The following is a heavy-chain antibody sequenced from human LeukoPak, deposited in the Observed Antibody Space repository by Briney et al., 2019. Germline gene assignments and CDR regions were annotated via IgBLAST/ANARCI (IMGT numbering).Heavy chain of an antibody. CDR1: GGSFSGYY. V-gene: IGHV4-34*01. Sequence: SETLSLTCAVYGGSFSGYYWSWIRQPPGKGLEWIGEINHSGSTNYNPSLKSRVTISVDTSKNQFSLKLSSVTAADTAVYYCARVRIVVVAAVRAFGIWGQGTMVTVSS. CDR3: ARVRIVVVAAVRAFGI. J-gene: IGHJ3*02. CDR2: INHSGST. D-gene: IGHD2-15*01.